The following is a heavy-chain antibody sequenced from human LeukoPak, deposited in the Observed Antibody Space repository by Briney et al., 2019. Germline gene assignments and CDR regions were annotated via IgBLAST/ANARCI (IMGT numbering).Heavy chain of an antibody. J-gene: IGHJ4*02. V-gene: IGHV1-24*01. CDR2: FDPEDGET. CDR3: ARDLGRITMVRGVTLDY. Sequence: ASVKVSCKVSGYTLTELSLHWVRQAPGKGLEWMGGFDPEDGETIYAQKFQGRVTMTEDTTTDTAYMELSSLRSEDTAVYYCARDLGRITMVRGVTLDYWGQGTLVTVSS. CDR1: GYTLTELS. D-gene: IGHD3-10*01.